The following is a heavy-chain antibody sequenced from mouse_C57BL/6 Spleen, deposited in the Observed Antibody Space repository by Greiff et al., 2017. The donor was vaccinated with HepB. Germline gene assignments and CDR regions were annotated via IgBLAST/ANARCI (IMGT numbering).Heavy chain of an antibody. J-gene: IGHJ3*01. CDR2: IRSKSSNYAT. V-gene: IGHV10-3*01. CDR3: VRASFYYGNYSWFAY. D-gene: IGHD2-1*01. Sequence: EVQLVESGGGLVQPKGSLKLSCAASGFTFNTYAMHWVRQAPGKGLEWVARIRSKSSNYATYYADSVKDRFTISRDDSQSMLHLQMNNLKTEDTAMYYCVRASFYYGNYSWFAYWGQGTLVTVSA. CDR1: GFTFNTYA.